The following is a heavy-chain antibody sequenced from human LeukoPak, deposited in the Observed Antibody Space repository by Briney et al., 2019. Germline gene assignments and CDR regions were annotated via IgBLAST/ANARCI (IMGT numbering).Heavy chain of an antibody. CDR1: GFTFSDYY. CDR2: ISSSGSTI. D-gene: IGHD3-22*01. CDR3: ARDPDYYDSSGYYDY. V-gene: IGHV3-11*04. J-gene: IGHJ4*02. Sequence: GGSLRLSCAASGFTFSDYYMSWIRQAPGKGLEWVSYISSSGSTIYYADSVKGRFTISRDNSKNTLYLQMNSLRAEDTAVYYCARDPDYYDSSGYYDYWGQGTLVTVSS.